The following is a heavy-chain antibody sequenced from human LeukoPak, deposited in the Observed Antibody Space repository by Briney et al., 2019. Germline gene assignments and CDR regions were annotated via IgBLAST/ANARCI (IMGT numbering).Heavy chain of an antibody. V-gene: IGHV4-39*01. D-gene: IGHD6-25*01. CDR3: ARPSGGVDY. Sequence: PSETLSLTCTVSGGSISSSSYYWGWIRQPPGKGLEWIGSIYYSGSTYYNPSLKSRVTISVDTSKNQFSLKLSPVTAADPAVYYXARPSGGVDYWGQGTLVTVSS. CDR1: GGSISSSSYY. CDR2: IYYSGST. J-gene: IGHJ4*02.